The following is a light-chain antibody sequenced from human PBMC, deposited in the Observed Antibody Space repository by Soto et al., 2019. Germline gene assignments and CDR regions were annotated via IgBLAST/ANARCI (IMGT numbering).Light chain of an antibody. J-gene: IGLJ7*01. V-gene: IGLV6-57*01. Sequence: NFMLTQPHSVSESPGKTVTISCTRSSGSIASIYVQWYQQRPGRSPTTVIYEDNQRPSGVPDRFSGSIDSPSNSASLTISGLKTEDEADYYRQSYDSSNAAFGGGTQLPLL. CDR3: QSYDSSNAA. CDR2: EDN. CDR1: SGSIASIY.